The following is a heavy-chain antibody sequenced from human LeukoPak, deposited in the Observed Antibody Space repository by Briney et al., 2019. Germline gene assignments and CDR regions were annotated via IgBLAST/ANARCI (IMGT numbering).Heavy chain of an antibody. CDR3: TRVELQSHPIFDY. CDR2: IYHSGST. CDR1: GGSISSSNW. Sequence: SETLSLTCAVSGGSISSSNWWSWVRPPPGKGLEWIGEIYHSGSTNYNPSLKSRVTISVDKSKNQFSLKLSSVTAADTAVYYCTRVELQSHPIFDYWGQGTLVTVSS. J-gene: IGHJ4*02. V-gene: IGHV4-4*02. D-gene: IGHD4-11*01.